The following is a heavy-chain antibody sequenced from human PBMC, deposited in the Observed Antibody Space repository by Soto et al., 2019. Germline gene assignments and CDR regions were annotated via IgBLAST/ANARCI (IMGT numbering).Heavy chain of an antibody. CDR1: GFTFSSYG. Sequence: AGGSLRLSCAASGFTFSSYGMHWVRQAPGKGLEWVAVISYDGSNKYYADSVKGRFTISRDNSKNTLYLQMNSLRAEDTAVYYCAKPHPAYYFDYWGQGTLVTVSS. V-gene: IGHV3-30*18. CDR3: AKPHPAYYFDY. J-gene: IGHJ4*02. CDR2: ISYDGSNK.